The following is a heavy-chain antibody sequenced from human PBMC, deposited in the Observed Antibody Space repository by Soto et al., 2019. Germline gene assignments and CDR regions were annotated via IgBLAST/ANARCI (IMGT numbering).Heavy chain of an antibody. CDR3: ARLPFIYSGYDPGSGWFDY. Sequence: EVQLVQSGAEVKKPGESLKISCKGSGYSFTSYWIGWVRQMPGKGLEWMGIIYPGDSDTRYSPSFQGQVTISADKSISTAYLQWSSLKASDTAMYYCARLPFIYSGYDPGSGWFDYWGQGTLVTVSS. D-gene: IGHD5-12*01. CDR2: IYPGDSDT. V-gene: IGHV5-51*01. CDR1: GYSFTSYW. J-gene: IGHJ4*02.